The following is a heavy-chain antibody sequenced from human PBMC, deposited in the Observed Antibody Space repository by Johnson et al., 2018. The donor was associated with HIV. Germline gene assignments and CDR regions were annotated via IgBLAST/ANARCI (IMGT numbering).Heavy chain of an antibody. CDR3: ARDRDLGRAFDI. J-gene: IGHJ3*02. D-gene: IGHD1-26*01. CDR2: ISSNGSTI. CDR1: GFTFSDYY. Sequence: QVQLVESGGGLVKPGGSLRLSCAASGFTFSDYYMSWIRQAPGKGLEWVSYISSNGSTIYYADSVKGRFTFSRDNAKNTLYLQMNSLRAEDTALYYCARDRDLGRAFDIWGQGTMVTVSS. V-gene: IGHV3-11*01.